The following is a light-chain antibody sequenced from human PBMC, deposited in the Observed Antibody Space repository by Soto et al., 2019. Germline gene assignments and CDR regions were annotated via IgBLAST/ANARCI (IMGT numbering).Light chain of an antibody. Sequence: SYELTQPPSVSMSPGQTARITCSGDALAKKYVYWYQQKSGQAPVLVIYEYNKRPSGIPERFLGSSSGTVATLTISGALVEDEADYYCHSKDRSDKIMVFGGGTKLTVL. CDR3: HSKDRSDKIMV. J-gene: IGLJ3*02. CDR1: ALAKKY. V-gene: IGLV3-10*01. CDR2: EYN.